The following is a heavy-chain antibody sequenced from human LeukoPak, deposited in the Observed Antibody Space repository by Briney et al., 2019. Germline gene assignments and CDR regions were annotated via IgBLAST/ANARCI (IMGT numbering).Heavy chain of an antibody. J-gene: IGHJ4*02. Sequence: PGGSLRLSCAASGFTFSGYAMNWVRQAPGKGLEWVSSISTSSSYIYYADLVKGRFTIARDNARNSLYLQMDSLRAEDTAVYYCARGYDFGSGSFFDYWGQGTLVTVSS. D-gene: IGHD3-10*01. CDR2: ISTSSSYI. CDR3: ARGYDFGSGSFFDY. CDR1: GFTFSGYA. V-gene: IGHV3-21*01.